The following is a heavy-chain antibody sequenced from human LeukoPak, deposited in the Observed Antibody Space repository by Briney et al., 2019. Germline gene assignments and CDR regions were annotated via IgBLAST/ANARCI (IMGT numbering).Heavy chain of an antibody. D-gene: IGHD3-3*01. CDR2: INHSGST. CDR1: GGSFSGYY. V-gene: IGHV4-34*01. Sequence: SETLSLTCAVYGGSFSGYYWSWIRQPPGKGLEWIGEINHSGSTNYNPSLKSRVTISVDTSKNQFSLKLSSVTAADTAVYYCARGRTYYDFWSGYHRGNWFDPWGQGTLVTVSS. J-gene: IGHJ5*02. CDR3: ARGRTYYDFWSGYHRGNWFDP.